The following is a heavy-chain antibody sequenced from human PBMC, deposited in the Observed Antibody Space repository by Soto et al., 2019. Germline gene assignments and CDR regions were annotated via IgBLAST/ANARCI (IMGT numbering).Heavy chain of an antibody. CDR2: IIPIFGTA. J-gene: IGHJ6*02. D-gene: IGHD1-7*01. V-gene: IGHV1-69*01. Sequence: QVQLVQSGAEVKKPGSSVKVSCKASGGTFSSYAISWVRQAPGQGLEWMGGIIPIFGTANYAQKFHGRVTITADESTSTAYMELSSLRSEDRAVYYCARPIRLTGTRLRGQYYYGMDVWGQGTTVTVSS. CDR3: ARPIRLTGTRLRGQYYYGMDV. CDR1: GGTFSSYA.